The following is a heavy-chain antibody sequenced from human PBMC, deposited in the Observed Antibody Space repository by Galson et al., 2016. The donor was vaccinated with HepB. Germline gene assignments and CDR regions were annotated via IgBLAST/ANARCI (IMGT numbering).Heavy chain of an antibody. CDR1: GFTFSTYN. J-gene: IGHJ4*02. Sequence: SLRLSCAASGFTFSTYNMNWVRQAPGKGLEWVSYISSSSGSLYYADSVKGRFTISRDNAKNSLYLQMNSLRDEDSAIYYCARDLTRMVEANGFWGRGTLVSVSS. V-gene: IGHV3-48*02. CDR3: ARDLTRMVEANGF. CDR2: ISSSSGSL. D-gene: IGHD2-15*01.